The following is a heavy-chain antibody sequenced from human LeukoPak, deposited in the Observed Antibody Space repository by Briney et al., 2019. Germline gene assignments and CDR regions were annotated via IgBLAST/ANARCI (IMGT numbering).Heavy chain of an antibody. CDR3: ARDGAYGSGSYYPFDY. D-gene: IGHD3-10*01. V-gene: IGHV4-59*11. CDR2: ISHIGST. CDR1: GGSISSHY. J-gene: IGHJ4*02. Sequence: PSETLSLTCTVSGGSISSHYWSWIRQPPGKGLEWIGYISHIGSTNYSPSLKSRVSISVDTPKDQFSMRLSSVTAADTVVYYCARDGAYGSGSYYPFDYWGQGTLVTVSS.